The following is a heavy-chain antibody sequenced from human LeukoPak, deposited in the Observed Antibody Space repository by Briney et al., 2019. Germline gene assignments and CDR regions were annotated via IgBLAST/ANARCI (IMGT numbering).Heavy chain of an antibody. CDR1: GYSISSGYY. CDR2: IYHSGST. CDR3: AAAGPSDAFDI. J-gene: IGHJ3*02. Sequence: SETLSLTCTVSGYSISSGYYWGWIRQPPGEGLEWIGSIYHSGSTYYNPSLKSRVTISVDTSKNQFSLKLSSVTAADTAVYYCAAAGPSDAFDIWGQGTMVTVSS. D-gene: IGHD1-14*01. V-gene: IGHV4-38-2*02.